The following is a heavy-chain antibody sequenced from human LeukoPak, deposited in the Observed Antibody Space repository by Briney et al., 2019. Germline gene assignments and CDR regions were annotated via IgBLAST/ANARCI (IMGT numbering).Heavy chain of an antibody. J-gene: IGHJ4*02. D-gene: IGHD2-8*01. Sequence: GGSLRLSCAASGFTFSNYAMHWVRQARGKGLEWVAVIWYDGSDYNYADSVKGRFTISRDNSKNTLYLQMNSLRAEDTAVYYCARDLYCTNGVCLPLFDYWGQGTLVTVSS. CDR2: IWYDGSDY. CDR3: ARDLYCTNGVCLPLFDY. CDR1: GFTFSNYA. V-gene: IGHV3-33*01.